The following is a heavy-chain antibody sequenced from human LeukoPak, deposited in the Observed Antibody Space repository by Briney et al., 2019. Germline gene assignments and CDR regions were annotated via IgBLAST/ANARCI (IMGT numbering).Heavy chain of an antibody. Sequence: GGSLRLSCAASGFTFSDYYMSWVRQAPGKGLEWVSYIRSSGSTKYYADSVKGRFTISRDNAKNSLYLQMNSLRAEDTAVYYCASTTVAGGTDYWGQGTLVTVSS. CDR2: IRSSGSTK. J-gene: IGHJ4*02. V-gene: IGHV3-11*04. D-gene: IGHD6-19*01. CDR1: GFTFSDYY. CDR3: ASTTVAGGTDY.